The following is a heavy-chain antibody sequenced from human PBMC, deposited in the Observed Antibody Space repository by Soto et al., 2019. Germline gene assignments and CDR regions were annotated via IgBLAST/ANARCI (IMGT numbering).Heavy chain of an antibody. CDR2: ISVYNGNT. V-gene: IGHV1-18*01. CDR3: ASDVAGAQIDV. CDR1: GYSFTSYG. D-gene: IGHD6-19*01. J-gene: IGHJ4*02. Sequence: QVQLVQSGAEVKKPGASVKVSCKASGYSFTSYGIGWVRQAPGQGLEWMGWISVYNGNTKYAQKHQGRVTITTDTPSGHASREPRCLRAVDNAVDYCASDVAGAQIDVWGQGTLVTVSS.